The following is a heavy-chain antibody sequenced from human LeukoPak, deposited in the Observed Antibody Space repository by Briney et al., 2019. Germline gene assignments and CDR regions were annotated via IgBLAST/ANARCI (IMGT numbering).Heavy chain of an antibody. V-gene: IGHV1-18*04. CDR1: GYNFTSYG. CDR2: ISAYNGNT. Sequence: ASVQCSCKASGYNFTSYGISWVRQAPGQGLEWMGWISAYNGNTNYAQKLQGRVTMTTDTSTSTAYMELRSLRSDDTAVYYCASAPYDILAGYNYGMDVWGKGTTVTVSS. J-gene: IGHJ6*04. CDR3: ASAPYDILAGYNYGMDV. D-gene: IGHD3-9*01.